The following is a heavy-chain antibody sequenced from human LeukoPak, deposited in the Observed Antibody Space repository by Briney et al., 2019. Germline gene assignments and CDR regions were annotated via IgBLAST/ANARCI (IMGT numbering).Heavy chain of an antibody. Sequence: ASVKVSCKASGGTFSSYAISWVRQAPGQGLEWMGGIIPIFGTANYAQKFQGRVTITTDESTSTAYMELSSLRSEDTAVYYCAGSVVRTRYCSSTSCLDAFDIWGQGTMVTVSS. D-gene: IGHD2-2*01. J-gene: IGHJ3*02. CDR1: GGTFSSYA. V-gene: IGHV1-69*05. CDR3: AGSVVRTRYCSSTSCLDAFDI. CDR2: IIPIFGTA.